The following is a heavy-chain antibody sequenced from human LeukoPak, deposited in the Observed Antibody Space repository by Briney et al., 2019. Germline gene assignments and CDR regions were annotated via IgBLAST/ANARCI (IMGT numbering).Heavy chain of an antibody. Sequence: GASVKVSCKASGYTLTGYYMHWVRQAPGQGLEWMGWINPNSGGTNYAQKFQGRVTMTRDTSISTAYMELSRLRSDDTAVYYCARISRDSTIPNGLDVWGKGTTVTVSS. J-gene: IGHJ6*04. CDR3: ARISRDSTIPNGLDV. CDR2: INPNSGGT. D-gene: IGHD2/OR15-2a*01. CDR1: GYTLTGYY. V-gene: IGHV1-2*02.